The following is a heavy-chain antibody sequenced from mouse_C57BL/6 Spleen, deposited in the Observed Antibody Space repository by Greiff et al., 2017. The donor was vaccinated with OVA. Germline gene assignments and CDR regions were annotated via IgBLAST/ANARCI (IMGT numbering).Heavy chain of an antibody. D-gene: IGHD2-1*01. CDR3: ARRGIYYGNYGAMDY. Sequence: VQLQQSGPELVKPGASVKISCKASGYSFTGYYMNWVKQSPEKSLEWIGEINPSTGGTTYNQKFKAKATLTVDKSSSTAYMQLKSLTSEDSAVYYCARRGIYYGNYGAMDYWGQGTSVTVSS. V-gene: IGHV1-42*01. CDR1: GYSFTGYY. J-gene: IGHJ4*01. CDR2: INPSTGGT.